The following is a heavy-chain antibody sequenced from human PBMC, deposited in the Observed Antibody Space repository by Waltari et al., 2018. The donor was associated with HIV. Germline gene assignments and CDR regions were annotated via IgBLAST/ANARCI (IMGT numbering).Heavy chain of an antibody. V-gene: IGHV4-61*02. J-gene: IGHJ4*02. CDR3: ARATWAKTKAGWDRYFDK. CDR1: GDSISSGSYY. CDR2: MYVSGNT. Sequence: QVQLQESGPRLVRPSETLSPRCPVTGDSISSGSYYWSWIRLPAGEGLEWVGLMYVSGNTNYSPSLKSRVTMSVDTSTNKFSLKMTSVTASDTAIYYCARATWAKTKAGWDRYFDKWGPGILVTVSS. D-gene: IGHD3-9*01.